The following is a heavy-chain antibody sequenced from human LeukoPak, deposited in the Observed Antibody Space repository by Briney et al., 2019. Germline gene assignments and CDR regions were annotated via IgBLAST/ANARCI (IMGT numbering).Heavy chain of an antibody. CDR3: ARGIAAGVDY. CDR2: ISSSGSTI. Sequence: GGSLRLSXAASGFTFSSYEMNWIRQAPGKGLEWVSYISSSGSTIYYADSVKGRFTISRDNAKNSLYLQMNSLRAEDTAVYYCARGIAAGVDYWGQGTLVTVSS. J-gene: IGHJ4*02. V-gene: IGHV3-48*03. CDR1: GFTFSSYE. D-gene: IGHD6-13*01.